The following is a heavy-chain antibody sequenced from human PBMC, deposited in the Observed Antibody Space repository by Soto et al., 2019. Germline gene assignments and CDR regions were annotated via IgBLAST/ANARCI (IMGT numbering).Heavy chain of an antibody. V-gene: IGHV3-30-3*01. Sequence: GGSLRLSCAASGFTFSSYAMHWVRQAPGKGLEWVAVISYDGSNKCYADSVKGRFTISRDNSKNTLYLQMNSLRAEDTAVYYCARDRWYYDILTGAYYYYYGMDVWGQGTTDTVSS. J-gene: IGHJ6*02. CDR1: GFTFSSYA. CDR2: ISYDGSNK. D-gene: IGHD3-9*01. CDR3: ARDRWYYDILTGAYYYYYGMDV.